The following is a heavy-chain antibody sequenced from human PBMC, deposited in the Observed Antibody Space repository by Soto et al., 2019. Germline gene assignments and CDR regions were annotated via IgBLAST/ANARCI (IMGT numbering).Heavy chain of an antibody. CDR1: GYTFTGYY. V-gene: IGHV1-2*04. Sequence: ASVKVSCKASGYTFTGYYMHWVRQAPGQGLEWMGWINPNSGGTNYAQKFQGWVTMTRDTSISTAYMELSRLRSDDTAVYYCARVYSNDYYGMDVWGQGTTVTVS. D-gene: IGHD4-4*01. CDR2: INPNSGGT. J-gene: IGHJ6*02. CDR3: ARVYSNDYYGMDV.